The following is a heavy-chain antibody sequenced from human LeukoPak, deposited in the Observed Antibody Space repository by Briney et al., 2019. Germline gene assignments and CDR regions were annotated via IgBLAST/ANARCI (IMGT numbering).Heavy chain of an antibody. V-gene: IGHV4-59*01. D-gene: IGHD3-22*01. Sequence: SETLSLTCTVSGGSISSYYWSWIRQPPGKGLKWIGYIYYSGSTNYNPSLKSRVTISVDTSKNQFSLKLSSVTAADTAVYYCARDGLGGYYYSFDYWGQGTLVTVSS. CDR3: ARDGLGGYYYSFDY. J-gene: IGHJ4*02. CDR1: GGSISSYY. CDR2: IYYSGST.